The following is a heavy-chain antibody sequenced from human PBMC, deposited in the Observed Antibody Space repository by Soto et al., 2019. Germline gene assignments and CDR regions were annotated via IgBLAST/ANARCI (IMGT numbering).Heavy chain of an antibody. CDR3: TTDRKYQLLSSIYYYYSGMDV. D-gene: IGHD2-2*01. CDR1: GFTCSNAW. V-gene: IGHV3-15*01. CDR2: IKSKTDGGTT. Sequence: PGGSLRLSCAASGFTCSNAWMSWVRQAPGKGLEWVGRIKSKTDGGTTDYAAPVKGRFTISRDDSKNTLYLQMNSLKTEDTAVYYCTTDRKYQLLSSIYYYYSGMDVWGQGTTVTVSS. J-gene: IGHJ6*02.